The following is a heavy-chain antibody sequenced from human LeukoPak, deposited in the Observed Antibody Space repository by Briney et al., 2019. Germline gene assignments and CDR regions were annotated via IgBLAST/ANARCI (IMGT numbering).Heavy chain of an antibody. D-gene: IGHD2-2*01. V-gene: IGHV4-39*01. CDR3: ARQTIVVVEVGWFDP. J-gene: IGHJ5*02. CDR2: IYYSEST. CDR1: GGSISSSSYY. Sequence: SETLSLTCTVSGGSISSSSYYWGWIRQPPGKGLEWFGRIYYSESTHYNPSLKSRATTSVNTSRNQFSQRLNSVTAADTAVYYCARQTIVVVEVGWFDPWGQGTLVTVSS.